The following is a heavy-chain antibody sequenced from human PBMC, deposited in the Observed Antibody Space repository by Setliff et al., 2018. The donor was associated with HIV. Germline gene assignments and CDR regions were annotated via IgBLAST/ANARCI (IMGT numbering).Heavy chain of an antibody. CDR3: ALLEVPLIVGTPPPI. Sequence: SETLSLTCAVYNGSFSAYYWAWIRQPPGKGREWIGEINHGGSATYNPSLTGRVGISVDTSKNQFSLKMIAVTAADAAVYYCALLEVPLIVGTPPPIWGQGTLVTVSS. J-gene: IGHJ4*02. D-gene: IGHD1-26*01. V-gene: IGHV4-34*01. CDR1: NGSFSAYY. CDR2: INHGGSA.